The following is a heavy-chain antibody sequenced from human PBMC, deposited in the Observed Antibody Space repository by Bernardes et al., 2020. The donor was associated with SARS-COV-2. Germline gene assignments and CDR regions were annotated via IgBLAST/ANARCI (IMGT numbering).Heavy chain of an antibody. CDR3: ARDFTGYLLDV. CDR1: GFIFSDFG. CDR2: TWNDGSKK. D-gene: IGHD3-9*01. J-gene: IGHJ6*02. V-gene: IGHV3-33*01. Sequence: SLRLSCAASGFIFSDFGMHWVRQAPGKGLEWVAVTWNDGSKKYYGDSVKGRFTISRDNSKNTLYLELNSLRVEDTAVYYCARDFTGYLLDVWGQGTTVTVSS.